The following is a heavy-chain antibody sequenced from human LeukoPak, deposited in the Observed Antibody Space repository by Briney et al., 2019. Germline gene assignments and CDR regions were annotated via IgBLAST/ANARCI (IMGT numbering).Heavy chain of an antibody. J-gene: IGHJ5*02. CDR3: ARRISYSSSSVWFDP. V-gene: IGHV4-59*08. CDR2: IYYSGST. Sequence: SETLSLTCTVSGGSISSYYWSWIRQPPGKGLEWIGYIYYSGSTNYNPSLKSRVTISVDTSKNQFSLKLSSVTAADTAVYYCARRISYSSSSVWFDPWGQGTLGTVSS. D-gene: IGHD6-6*01. CDR1: GGSISSYY.